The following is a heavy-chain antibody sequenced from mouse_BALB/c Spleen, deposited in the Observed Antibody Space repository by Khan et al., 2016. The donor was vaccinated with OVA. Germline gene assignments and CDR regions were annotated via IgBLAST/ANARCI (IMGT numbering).Heavy chain of an antibody. CDR3: ARWFDGYSSLYAMDY. V-gene: IGHV2-6*02. CDR1: GFSLTSYG. Sequence: VQLQESGPGLVAPSQSLSITCTVSGFSLTSYGVHWVRQPPGKGPEWLVVIWSDGSTNYNSVLKSRLSISKDNSKSQVFLKMNSLQTDDTAIYYCARWFDGYSSLYAMDYWGQGTSVTVSS. D-gene: IGHD2-3*01. J-gene: IGHJ4*01. CDR2: IWSDGST.